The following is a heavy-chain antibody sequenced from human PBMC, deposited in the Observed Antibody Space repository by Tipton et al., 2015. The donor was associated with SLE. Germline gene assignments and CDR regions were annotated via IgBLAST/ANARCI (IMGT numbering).Heavy chain of an antibody. CDR3: ARVAPAEVFDS. CDR2: IIHSGVI. J-gene: IGHJ4*02. V-gene: IGHV4-39*07. Sequence: TLSLTCTVSGGSISSGSYYWTWIRQPPGKGLEWIAEIIHSGVINYNPSLRSRVTISVDMSKSQVSLKLSSVTAADTAVYYCARVAPAEVFDSWGQGTLATVSS. D-gene: IGHD2-2*01. CDR1: GGSISSGSYY.